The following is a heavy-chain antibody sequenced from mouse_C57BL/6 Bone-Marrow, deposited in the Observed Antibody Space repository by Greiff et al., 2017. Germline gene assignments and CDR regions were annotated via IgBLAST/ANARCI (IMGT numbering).Heavy chain of an antibody. CDR3: ASAVESYYFDY. V-gene: IGHV1-59*01. J-gene: IGHJ2*01. Sequence: QVQLQQPGAELVRPGTSVKLSCKASGYTFTSYWMHWVKQRPGQGLEWIAVIDPSASYTNYNQKFKGKATLTVDTSSSTAYMQLSSLTSEDSAVXYWASAVESYYFDYWGQGTTLTVSS. CDR2: IDPSASYT. CDR1: GYTFTSYW.